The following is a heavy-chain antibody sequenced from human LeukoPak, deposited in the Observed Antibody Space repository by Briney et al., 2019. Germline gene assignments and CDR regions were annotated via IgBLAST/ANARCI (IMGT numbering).Heavy chain of an antibody. D-gene: IGHD2-2*01. J-gene: IGHJ4*02. CDR3: AREPAVASFFDY. Sequence: EASVKVSCKASGGTFSSYAISWVRQAPGQGLEWMGMINPSGGTTSYAQKFQGRVTMTRDTSTSTVYMELSSLRSDDTAVYYCAREPAVASFFDYWGQGTLVTVSS. V-gene: IGHV1-46*01. CDR2: INPSGGTT. CDR1: GGTFSSYA.